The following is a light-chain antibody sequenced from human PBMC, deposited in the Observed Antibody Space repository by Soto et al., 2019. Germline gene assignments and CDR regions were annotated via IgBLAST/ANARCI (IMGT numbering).Light chain of an antibody. CDR1: NIGSEY. CDR2: YDT. V-gene: IGLV3-21*04. J-gene: IGLJ2*01. Sequence: SYELTQPPSVSVAPGSTARITCGGTNIGSEYVHWYQQKPGQAPVVVIFYDTDRPSGIPERFSGSKSGNTATLTISRVEAGDEADYYCQVWDSSSDHVVFGGGTQLTVL. CDR3: QVWDSSSDHVV.